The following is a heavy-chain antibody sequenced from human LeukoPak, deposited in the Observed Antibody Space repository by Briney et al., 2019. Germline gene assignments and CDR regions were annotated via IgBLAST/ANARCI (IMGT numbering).Heavy chain of an antibody. CDR1: GFTFSSYG. V-gene: IGHV3-30*18. CDR2: ISYDGSNK. D-gene: IGHD3-3*01. CDR3: AKDPHYDFWSGPGSPPLY. Sequence: PGGSLRLSCAASGFTFSSYGMHWVRQAPGKGLEWVAVISYDGSNKYYADSVKGQFTISRDNSKNTLYLQMNSLRAEDTAVYYCAKDPHYDFWSGPGSPPLYWGRGTLVTVSS. J-gene: IGHJ4*02.